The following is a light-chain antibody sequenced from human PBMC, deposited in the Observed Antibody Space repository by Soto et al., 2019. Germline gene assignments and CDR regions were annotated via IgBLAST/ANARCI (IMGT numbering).Light chain of an antibody. CDR1: QTISSW. CDR2: KAS. CDR3: QHYNSYSEA. V-gene: IGKV1-5*03. J-gene: IGKJ1*01. Sequence: DIKMTHSPSTLSGSLSDRVTMXRLASQTISSWLAWYQQKPGKAPKLLIYKASTLKSGVPSRFSGSGSGTEFTLTISSLQPDDFATYYCQHYNSYSEAFGQGTKVDI.